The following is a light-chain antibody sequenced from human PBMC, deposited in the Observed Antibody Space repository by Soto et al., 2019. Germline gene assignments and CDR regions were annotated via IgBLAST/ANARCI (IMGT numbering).Light chain of an antibody. CDR1: SSNIGAGYD. Sequence: QSVLTQPPSVSGAPGQRVTISCTGSSSNIGAGYDVSWYQQHPGKAPELMIYEVSHRPSGVSNRFSGSKSDNTASLTISGLQAEDEADYYCSSYTSISTLYVFGTGTKVTVL. J-gene: IGLJ1*01. CDR2: EVS. V-gene: IGLV2-14*01. CDR3: SSYTSISTLYV.